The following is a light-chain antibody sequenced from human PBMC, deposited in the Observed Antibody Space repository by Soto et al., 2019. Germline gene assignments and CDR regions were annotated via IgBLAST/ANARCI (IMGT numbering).Light chain of an antibody. CDR1: QDISNY. CDR3: QQYNSAPFT. Sequence: DIQMTQSPSSLSASVGDRVTITCRASQDISNYLAWYQQKPGKVPNVLIYAVSTLQLGVPSRFSGSGSGTDFTLTISSLQPEDVATYYCQQYNSAPFTFGRGTKVDIK. V-gene: IGKV1-27*01. CDR2: AVS. J-gene: IGKJ3*01.